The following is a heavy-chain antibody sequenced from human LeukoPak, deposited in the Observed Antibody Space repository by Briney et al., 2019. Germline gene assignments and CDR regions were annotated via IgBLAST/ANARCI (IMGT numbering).Heavy chain of an antibody. J-gene: IGHJ4*02. CDR1: GFIFSNYW. CDR2: IKEDGSDK. V-gene: IGHV3-7*01. CDR3: ARDAGYGYDRFDD. Sequence: GESLRLSCEASGFIFSNYWMAWVRQAPGKGLGWVANIKEDGSDKNYVESMKGRSTISRDNAQTSMYLQMNRLGVEDTAVYYCARDAGYGYDRFDDWGQGTQVTVSS. D-gene: IGHD5-18*01.